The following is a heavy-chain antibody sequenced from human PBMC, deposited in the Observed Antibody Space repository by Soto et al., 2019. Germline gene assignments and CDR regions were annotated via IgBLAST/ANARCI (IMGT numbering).Heavy chain of an antibody. D-gene: IGHD3-10*01. V-gene: IGHV4-59*01. J-gene: IGHJ6*02. CDR1: GASISRYY. CDR2: LYNTGST. CDR3: VRQGFGALHGLVDV. Sequence: LSLTCTVSGASISRYYWSWIRQSPGKGLEWIGYLYNTGSTIYNPSLKSRVTISVDTSKNQFSLKMNSVTAADTGVYYCVRQGFGALHGLVDVWGQGTTVTVSS.